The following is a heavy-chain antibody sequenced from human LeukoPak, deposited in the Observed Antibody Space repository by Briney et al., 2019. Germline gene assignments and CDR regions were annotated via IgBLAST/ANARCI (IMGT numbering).Heavy chain of an antibody. CDR2: ISAYNGNT. CDR1: GYSFSYYG. Sequence: GASVKVSCKASGYSFSYYGITWVRQAPGQGLEWMGWISAYNGNTNYAQKLQGRVTMTTDTSTSTAYMELRSLRSDDTAVYYCAREEVYFKEGYSYGYVDYWGQGTLVTVSS. D-gene: IGHD5-18*01. V-gene: IGHV1-18*01. J-gene: IGHJ4*02. CDR3: AREEVYFKEGYSYGYVDY.